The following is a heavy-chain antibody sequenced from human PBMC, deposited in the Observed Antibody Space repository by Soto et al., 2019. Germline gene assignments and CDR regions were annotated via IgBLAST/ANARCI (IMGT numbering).Heavy chain of an antibody. V-gene: IGHV1-18*01. CDR3: ARAKLPLLWFGELLVHFDY. CDR1: GYTFTSYG. J-gene: IGHJ4*02. CDR2: ISAYNGNT. D-gene: IGHD3-10*01. Sequence: EASVKVSCKASGYTFTSYGISWVRQAPGQGLEWMGWISAYNGNTNYAQKLQGRVTMTTDTSTSTAYMELRSLRSDDTAVYYCARAKLPLLWFGELLVHFDYWGQRTLVTVSS.